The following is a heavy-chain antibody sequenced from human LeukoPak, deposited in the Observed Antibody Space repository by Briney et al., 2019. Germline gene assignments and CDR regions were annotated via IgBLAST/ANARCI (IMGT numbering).Heavy chain of an antibody. CDR3: ARGSEYCSSTSCYGVRDWFDP. V-gene: IGHV1-69*05. J-gene: IGHJ5*02. CDR2: IIPIFGTA. Sequence: GASVKVSCKASGGTFSSHAISWVRQAPGQGLEWMGGIIPIFGTANYAQKFQGRVTITTDESTSTAYMELSSLRSEDTAVYYCARGSEYCSSTSCYGVRDWFDPWGQGTLVTVSS. D-gene: IGHD2-2*01. CDR1: GGTFSSHA.